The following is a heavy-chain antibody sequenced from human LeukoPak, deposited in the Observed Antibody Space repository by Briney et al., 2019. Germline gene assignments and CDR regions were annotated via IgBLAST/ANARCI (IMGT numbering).Heavy chain of an antibody. CDR1: VGTFSSYA. CDR3: ARGRDCTNGVCFRYNWFDH. V-gene: IGHV1-69*13. Sequence: ASVKVSCKASVGTFSSYAFSGVGQAPGQGLEGMGGIIPIFGTANYAQKFQGKVTITADESTSKAYMELSSLRSEDTAVYYCARGRDCTNGVCFRYNWFDHWGQGTLVTVSS. CDR2: IIPIFGTA. J-gene: IGHJ5*02. D-gene: IGHD2-8*01.